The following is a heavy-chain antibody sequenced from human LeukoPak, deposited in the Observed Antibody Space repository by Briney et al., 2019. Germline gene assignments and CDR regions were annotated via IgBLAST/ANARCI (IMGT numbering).Heavy chain of an antibody. Sequence: SETLSLTCTVSGGSISSGDYYWSWIRQPPGKGLEWIGYIYYSGNTYYNPSIKSRVTISVDTSKNQFSLKLSSVTAANTAVYYCASAYYDYVWGSYRYLSPFDYWGQGTLVTVSS. J-gene: IGHJ4*02. CDR1: GGSISSGDYY. V-gene: IGHV4-30-4*08. CDR3: ASAYYDYVWGSYRYLSPFDY. D-gene: IGHD3-16*02. CDR2: IYYSGNT.